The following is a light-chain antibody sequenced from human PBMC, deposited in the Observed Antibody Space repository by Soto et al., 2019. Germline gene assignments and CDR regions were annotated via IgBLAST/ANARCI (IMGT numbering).Light chain of an antibody. J-gene: IGLJ1*01. CDR3: SSKTSSGTLDV. CDR1: SSDVGGSKY. V-gene: IGLV2-14*01. CDR2: EVA. Sequence: QSALAQPASVSGYPGQSITISCTGTSSDVGGSKYVSWYQQHPGEAPKLILYEVAYRPSGVSNRFSGAKSGNTASVTVSGLRAEDEADYYCSSKTSSGTLDVFGTGTKATVL.